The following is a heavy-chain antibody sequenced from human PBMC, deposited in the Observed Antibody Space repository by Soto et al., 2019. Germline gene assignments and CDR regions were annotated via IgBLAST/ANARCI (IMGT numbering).Heavy chain of an antibody. D-gene: IGHD3-22*01. CDR2: INPNSGTT. V-gene: IGHV1-2*02. CDR3: ARDSGYYRGPDY. CDR1: GYTFTGYY. Sequence: ASVKVSCKASGYTFTGYYLHWVRQAPGHGLEWMGWINPNSGTTKHAQDFQDRVTLTRGTSISSAYLELKDLRSDDTAVYYCARDSGYYRGPDYWGQGTLVTVSS. J-gene: IGHJ4*02.